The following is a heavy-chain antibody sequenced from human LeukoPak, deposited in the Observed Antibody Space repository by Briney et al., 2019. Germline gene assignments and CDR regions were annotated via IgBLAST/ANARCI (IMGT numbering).Heavy chain of an antibody. J-gene: IGHJ4*02. Sequence: SVKVSCKASGYTFTGYYMHWVRQAPGQGREWMGWINPNSGGTNYAQKFQGRVTMTRDTSISTAYMELSRLRSDDTAVYYCARERGYSGYDPFDYWGQGTLVTVSS. CDR3: ARERGYSGYDPFDY. V-gene: IGHV1-2*02. CDR1: GYTFTGYY. CDR2: INPNSGGT. D-gene: IGHD5-12*01.